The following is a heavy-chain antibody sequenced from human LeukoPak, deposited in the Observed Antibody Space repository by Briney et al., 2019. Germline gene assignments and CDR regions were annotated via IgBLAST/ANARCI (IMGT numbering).Heavy chain of an antibody. V-gene: IGHV3-11*06. CDR1: GFTVSDYS. CDR2: ISGSGSYT. D-gene: IGHD6-19*01. Sequence: GGSLRLSCAASGFTVSDYSMAWVRQAPGKGLEWVSAISGSGSYTDYADSVKGRFTISRDNAKNSLYLQMNSLRAEDTAVYYCARRSSGWYNSDYYMDVWGKGTTVTVSS. CDR3: ARRSSGWYNSDYYMDV. J-gene: IGHJ6*03.